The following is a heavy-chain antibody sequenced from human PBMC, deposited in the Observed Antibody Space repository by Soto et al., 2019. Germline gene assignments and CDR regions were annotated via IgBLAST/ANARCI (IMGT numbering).Heavy chain of an antibody. Sequence: GASVKVSCKASGYTFTGYYMHWVRQAPGQGLEWMGRINPNSGGTNYAQKFQGWVTMTRDTSISTAYMELSRLRSDDTAVYYCARDRIKTDRGIAAAGTLFDPWGQGTVVTVSS. V-gene: IGHV1-2*04. CDR1: GYTFTGYY. J-gene: IGHJ5*02. CDR3: ARDRIKTDRGIAAAGTLFDP. CDR2: INPNSGGT. D-gene: IGHD6-13*01.